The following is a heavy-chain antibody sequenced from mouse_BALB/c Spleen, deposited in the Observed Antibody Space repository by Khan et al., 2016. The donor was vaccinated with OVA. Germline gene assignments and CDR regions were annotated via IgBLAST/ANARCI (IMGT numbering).Heavy chain of an antibody. D-gene: IGHD1-3*01. CDR3: ARGSGNSRFAY. V-gene: IGHV1S137*01. CDR2: ISTYYGDA. CDR1: GYSFTDFA. J-gene: IGHJ3*01. Sequence: QVQLKQSGAELVRPGVSVRISCKGSGYSFTDFAMHWVKQSHAKSLEWIGVISTYYGDADYNQKFRGKATMTVDNSSRTAYLELDRLTSADSAIYYCARGSGNSRFAYWGQGTLVTVSA.